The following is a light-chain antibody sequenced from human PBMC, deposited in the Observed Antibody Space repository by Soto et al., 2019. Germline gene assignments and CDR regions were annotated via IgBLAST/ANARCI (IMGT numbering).Light chain of an antibody. CDR3: QQYGSSIT. V-gene: IGKV3-20*01. CDR1: QSVKSSY. CDR2: GTS. J-gene: IGKJ5*01. Sequence: EIVLTLSSCTLSLSHRERATLPCRASQSVKSSYLAWYQHKPGQAPRLLIYGTSSRATGIPDRFSGSGSGTDFTLTISRLEPEDFAVYYCQQYGSSITVGQGTRLEI.